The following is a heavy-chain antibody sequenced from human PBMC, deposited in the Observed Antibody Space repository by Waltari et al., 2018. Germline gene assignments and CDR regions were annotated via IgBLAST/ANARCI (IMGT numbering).Heavy chain of an antibody. J-gene: IGHJ4*02. V-gene: IGHV1-3*01. CDR3: ARGLGVTHFDY. D-gene: IGHD2-21*02. Sequence: QVQLVQSGAEVKKPGASVQVSCTASGYPFTSYAMHWLRQAPGQRLEWMGWINAGNGNTKYSQKFQGRVTITRDTSESTAYMELSSLRSEDTAVYYCARGLGVTHFDYWGQGTLVTVSS. CDR2: INAGNGNT. CDR1: GYPFTSYA.